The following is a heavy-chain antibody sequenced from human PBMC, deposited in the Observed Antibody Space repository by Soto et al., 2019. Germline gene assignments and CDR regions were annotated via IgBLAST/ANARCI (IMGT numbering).Heavy chain of an antibody. V-gene: IGHV3-30*03. Sequence: QVQLVESGGGVVQPGRSLRLSCAASGFTFSSYGMHWVRQAPGKGLEWVAVISYDGSNKYYADSVKGRFTISRDNSKNTLYLQMNSLRAEDTAVYYCARDPSGYQQYYYDGMDVW. J-gene: IGHJ6*01. D-gene: IGHD3-22*01. CDR1: GFTFSSYG. CDR3: ARDPSGYQQYYYDGMDV. CDR2: ISYDGSNK.